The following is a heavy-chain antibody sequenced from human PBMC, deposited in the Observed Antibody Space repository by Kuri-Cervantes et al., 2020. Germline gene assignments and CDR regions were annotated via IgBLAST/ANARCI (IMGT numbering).Heavy chain of an antibody. V-gene: IGHV3-23*01. J-gene: IGHJ6*02. Sequence: GESLKISCTASGFTFSSYAMSWVRQAPGKRLEWVSALRDNGNSPYYADSVKGRFTISRDNSKSTLYLQMNSLRTEDTAVYYCAKHQSGTWGYSYGMDVWGQGTTVTVSS. CDR3: AKHQSGTWGYSYGMDV. D-gene: IGHD2-21*01. CDR2: LRDNGNSP. CDR1: GFTFSSYA.